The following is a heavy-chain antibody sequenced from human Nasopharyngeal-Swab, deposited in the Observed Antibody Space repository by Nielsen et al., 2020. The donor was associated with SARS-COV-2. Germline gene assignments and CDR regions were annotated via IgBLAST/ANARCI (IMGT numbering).Heavy chain of an antibody. Sequence: GESLKISCAASGFVFSGSAIHWGRQASGKGLEWVGRIGDKAHNYATTYAASVKGRFTIPRDDSKNTAFLQMDSLNTEDTALYCCTTDYYFDYWGQGTLVTVSS. D-gene: IGHD4/OR15-4a*01. CDR1: GFVFSGSA. CDR3: TTDYYFDY. CDR2: IGDKAHNYAT. V-gene: IGHV3-73*01. J-gene: IGHJ4*02.